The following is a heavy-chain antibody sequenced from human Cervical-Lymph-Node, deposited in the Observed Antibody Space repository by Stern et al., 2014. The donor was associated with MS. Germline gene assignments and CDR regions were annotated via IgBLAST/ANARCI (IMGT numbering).Heavy chain of an antibody. CDR3: ARAMYIAAAGHNDF. V-gene: IGHV3-49*03. CDR1: GFIFGDYA. CDR2: IRTKGYGGTT. Sequence: VQLVESGGGSVQPGRSLRLSCTASGFIFGDYAMNWFRQAPGKGLEWVGFIRTKGYGGTTEYAASVKGRFTISRDDSKSIAHLQMDSLKIEDTAVYYCARAMYIAAAGHNDFWGQGTLVTVSS. J-gene: IGHJ4*02. D-gene: IGHD6-13*01.